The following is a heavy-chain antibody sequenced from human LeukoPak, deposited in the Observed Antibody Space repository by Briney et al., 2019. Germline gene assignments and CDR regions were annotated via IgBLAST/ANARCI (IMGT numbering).Heavy chain of an antibody. CDR2: IYYTGTT. CDR3: ARDSRDAFDI. CDR1: GGSIDNHY. J-gene: IGHJ3*02. V-gene: IGHV4-59*11. Sequence: SETLSLTCTVSGGSIDNHYWSWIRQSPEKGLEWIAYIYYTGTTYYNPSLKSRVTISVDTSKNQFSLKLSSVTAADTAVYYCARDSRDAFDIWGQGTMVTVSS.